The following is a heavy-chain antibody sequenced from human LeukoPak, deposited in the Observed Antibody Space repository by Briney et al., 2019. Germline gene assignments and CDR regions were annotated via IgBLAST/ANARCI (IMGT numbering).Heavy chain of an antibody. Sequence: GGSLRLSCPASGVTLSDHHMDWVRQAPGKGLAWVGRTRDKASNYRTEYAASVDGTFTISRDNSRNSVYLQMNSLKTEGSAVYFCARDGGEGDNSAFDIWGQGTVVTVSP. CDR3: ARDGGEGDNSAFDI. V-gene: IGHV3-72*01. D-gene: IGHD3-16*01. J-gene: IGHJ3*02. CDR1: GVTLSDHH. CDR2: TRDKASNYRT.